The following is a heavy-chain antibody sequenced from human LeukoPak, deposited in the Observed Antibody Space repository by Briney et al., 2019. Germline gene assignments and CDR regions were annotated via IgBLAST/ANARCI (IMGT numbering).Heavy chain of an antibody. Sequence: PSQTLSLTCTVSGGSISSYYWSWIRQPAGKGLEWIGRIYISGSTNYNPSLKSRVTMSVDTSKNQFSLKLSSVTAADTAVYYCARDRGTWNDDGFDYWGQGTLVTVSS. CDR1: GGSISSYY. CDR3: ARDRGTWNDDGFDY. D-gene: IGHD1-1*01. CDR2: IYISGST. V-gene: IGHV4-4*07. J-gene: IGHJ4*02.